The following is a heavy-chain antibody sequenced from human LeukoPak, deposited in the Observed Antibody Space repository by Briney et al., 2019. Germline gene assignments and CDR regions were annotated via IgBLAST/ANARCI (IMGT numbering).Heavy chain of an antibody. CDR3: ARATSGYYDSSGYYFFHYGMDV. CDR2: IYYSGST. J-gene: IGHJ6*02. V-gene: IGHV4-39*01. CDR1: GGSISSSSYS. D-gene: IGHD3-22*01. Sequence: NSSETLSLTCTISGGSISSSSYSWGWIRQPPGKGLEWIGSIYYSGSTYYNPSLKSRVTISVDTSKNQFSLKLSSVTAADTAVYYCARATSGYYDSSGYYFFHYGMDVWGQGTTVTVSS.